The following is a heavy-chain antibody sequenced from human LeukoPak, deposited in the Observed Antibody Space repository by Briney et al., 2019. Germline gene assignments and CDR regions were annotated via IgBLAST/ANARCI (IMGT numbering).Heavy chain of an antibody. CDR3: ARDGRGYYDSSGSFDY. J-gene: IGHJ4*02. V-gene: IGHV4-61*01. D-gene: IGHD3-22*01. CDR1: GGSVSSGSYY. CDR2: IYYSGST. Sequence: PSETLSLTCTVSGGSVSSGSYYWSWIRQPPGKGLEWIGYIYYSGSTNYNPSLMSRVTISVNTSKNQFSLKLSSVTAADTAVYYCARDGRGYYDSSGSFDYWGQGTLVTVSS.